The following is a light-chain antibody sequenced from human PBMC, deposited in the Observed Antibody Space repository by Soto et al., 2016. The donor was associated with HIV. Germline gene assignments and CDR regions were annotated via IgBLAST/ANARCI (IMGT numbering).Light chain of an antibody. V-gene: IGLV3-19*01. Sequence: SSELTQDPAVSVALGQTVRITCQGDGLRNSYANWYHQKPGQAPILLIYGKNNRPSGIPDRFSGSSSGNIVSLTISGAQAEDEADYYCNSHDSTTNHVVFGGGTKLTVL. J-gene: IGLJ2*01. CDR1: GLRNSY. CDR2: GKN. CDR3: NSHDSTTNHVV.